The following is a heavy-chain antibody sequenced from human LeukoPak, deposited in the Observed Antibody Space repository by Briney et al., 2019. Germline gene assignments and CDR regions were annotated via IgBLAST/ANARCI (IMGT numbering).Heavy chain of an antibody. J-gene: IGHJ6*02. CDR1: AFTISSYA. V-gene: IGHV3-23*01. Sequence: SGGSLRLSCVASAFTISSYAMSWVRQAPGKGLEWASGISAGGGATYYANSVKGRFTISRDNSKNTLYLRVNSLRAEDTAIYYCAKGLSIAARPDYFYYYAMDVWGQGTTVSVSS. CDR3: AKGLSIAARPDYFYYYAMDV. CDR2: ISAGGGAT. D-gene: IGHD6-6*01.